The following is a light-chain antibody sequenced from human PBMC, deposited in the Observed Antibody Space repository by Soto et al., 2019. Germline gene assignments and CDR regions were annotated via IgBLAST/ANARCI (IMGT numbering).Light chain of an antibody. Sequence: QSVLTQPPSVSGAPGQRVTISCTGSSSNIGAGYGVHWYQQLPRTAPKLLIYGNTNRPSGVPDRFSGSKSGTSASLAITGLQAEDEADYYCCSYAGRSTLVFGGGTKLTVL. V-gene: IGLV1-40*01. CDR1: SSNIGAGYG. CDR2: GNT. J-gene: IGLJ3*02. CDR3: CSYAGRSTLV.